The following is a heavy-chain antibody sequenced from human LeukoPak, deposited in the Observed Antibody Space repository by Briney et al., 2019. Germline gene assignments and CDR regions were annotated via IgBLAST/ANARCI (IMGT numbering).Heavy chain of an antibody. Sequence: PSPTLSLTCTVSGGSISSGSYYWGWIRQPAGKGLEWIGRIYTSGSTNYNPSLKSRVTISVDTSKNQFSLKLSSVTAADTAVYDCAENSRGYMDVWGKGTTITVSS. CDR1: GGSISSGSYY. D-gene: IGHD6-13*01. CDR2: IYTSGST. J-gene: IGHJ6*03. V-gene: IGHV4-61*02. CDR3: AENSRGYMDV.